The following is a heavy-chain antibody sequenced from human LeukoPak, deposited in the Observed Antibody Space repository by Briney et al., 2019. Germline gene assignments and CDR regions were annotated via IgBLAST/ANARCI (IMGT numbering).Heavy chain of an antibody. D-gene: IGHD3-10*01. CDR1: GGTFSSYA. CDR2: INPSGGST. J-gene: IGHJ4*02. V-gene: IGHV1-46*01. CDR3: ARDIYGSGSIDY. Sequence: ASVKVSCKASGGTFSSYAISWVRQAPGQGLGWMGIINPSGGSTSYAQKFQGRVTMTRDTSTSTVYMELSSLRSEDTAVYYCARDIYGSGSIDYWGQGTLVTVSS.